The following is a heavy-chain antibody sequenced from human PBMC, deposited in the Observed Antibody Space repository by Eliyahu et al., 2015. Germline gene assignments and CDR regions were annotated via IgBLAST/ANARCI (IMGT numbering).Heavy chain of an antibody. CDR3: ARETVTSPKRTQSPYYYYYYGMDV. CDR1: GFTVRSNY. V-gene: IGHV3-66*01. D-gene: IGHD4-17*01. J-gene: IGHJ6*02. CDR2: IYSGGST. Sequence: EVQLVESGGGLVQPGGSLRLSCAASGFTVRSNYMSXXRXAPGKGLEWVSVIYSGGSTYYADSVKGRFTISRDNSKNTLYLQMNSLRAEDTAVYYCARETVTSPKRTQSPYYYYYYGMDVWGQGTTVTVSS.